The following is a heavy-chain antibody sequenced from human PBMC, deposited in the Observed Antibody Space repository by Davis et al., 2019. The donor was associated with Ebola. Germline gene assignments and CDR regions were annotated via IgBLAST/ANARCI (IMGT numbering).Heavy chain of an antibody. Sequence: SETLSLTCTVSGGSISSSSYYWGWIRQPPGKGLEWIGYIYHSGSTYYNPSLKSRVTISVDTSKNQFSLKLSSVTAADTAVYYCARGGIARITIFGVVSAALYGMDVWGQGTTVTVSS. CDR2: IYHSGST. J-gene: IGHJ6*02. D-gene: IGHD3-3*01. CDR1: GGSISSSSYY. V-gene: IGHV4-39*07. CDR3: ARGGIARITIFGVVSAALYGMDV.